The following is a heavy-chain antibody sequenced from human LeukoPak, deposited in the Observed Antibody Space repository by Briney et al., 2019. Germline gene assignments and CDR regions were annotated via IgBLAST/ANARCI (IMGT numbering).Heavy chain of an antibody. Sequence: HVASVKVSCKASGYTFTGNYMHWVRQAPGQGLEWMGWINPNSGGTNYVQKFQGRVTMTRDTSITTASLDLTRLKSDDTAIYYCARAAYVGANSWPGHWGQGTLVIVSS. CDR3: ARAAYVGANSWPGH. CDR1: GYTFTGNY. CDR2: INPNSGGT. V-gene: IGHV1-2*02. J-gene: IGHJ4*02. D-gene: IGHD3-10*02.